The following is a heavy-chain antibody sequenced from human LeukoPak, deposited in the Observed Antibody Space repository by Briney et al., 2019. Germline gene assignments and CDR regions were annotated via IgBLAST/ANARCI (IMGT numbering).Heavy chain of an antibody. CDR2: INHSGST. Sequence: SETLSLTCAVYGGSFSGYYWSWIRQPPGKGLEWIGEINHSGSTNYNPSLKSRVTISVDTSKNQFSLKLSSVTAAHTAVYYCARAGGILTRRWFDPWGQGTLVTVSS. V-gene: IGHV4-34*01. CDR1: GGSFSGYY. J-gene: IGHJ5*02. D-gene: IGHD3-9*01. CDR3: ARAGGILTRRWFDP.